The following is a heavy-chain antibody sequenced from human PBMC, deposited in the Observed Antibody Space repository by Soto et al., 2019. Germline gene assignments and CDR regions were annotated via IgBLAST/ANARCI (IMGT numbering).Heavy chain of an antibody. J-gene: IGHJ5*02. CDR2: IYYSGST. CDR1: GGSISSGGYY. V-gene: IGHV4-31*03. Sequence: QVRLQESGPGLVKPSQTLSLTCTVSGGSISSGGYYWSWIRQHPGKGLEWIGYIYYSGSTYYNPSLKSRVTISVDTSKNQFSLKLSSVTAADTAVYYCARARSRDGYSLLDPWGQGTLVTVSS. D-gene: IGHD4-4*01. CDR3: ARARSRDGYSLLDP.